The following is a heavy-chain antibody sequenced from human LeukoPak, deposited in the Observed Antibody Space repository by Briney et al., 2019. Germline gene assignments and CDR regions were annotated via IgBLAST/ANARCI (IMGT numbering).Heavy chain of an antibody. D-gene: IGHD2-21*01. CDR2: IAQRGNDQ. J-gene: IGHJ5*02. CDR3: ARGIVVSPAAPYSWFDP. Sequence: GGSLRLSCEASGFRFSNSWRIWVRQAPGEGLGWVATIAQRGNDQRYVDSVKGRFIISKDNTKGSLYLQMNNLRVEDTALYYCARGIVVSPAAPYSWFDPWGQGTLVTVSS. CDR1: GFRFSNSW. V-gene: IGHV3-7*03.